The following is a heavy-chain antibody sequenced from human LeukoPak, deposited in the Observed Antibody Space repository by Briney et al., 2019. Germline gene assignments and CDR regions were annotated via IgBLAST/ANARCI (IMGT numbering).Heavy chain of an antibody. J-gene: IGHJ4*02. D-gene: IGHD3-22*01. Sequence: PGGSLRLSCAASGFTFSSYWMSWVHQAPGKGLEWVANIKQDGSEEYYVDSVKGRFTISRDNAKNSLYLQMNSLRAEDTAVYYCARAMYYYDSSGLLHYWGQGTLVTVSS. CDR3: ARAMYYYDSSGLLHY. CDR1: GFTFSSYW. CDR2: IKQDGSEE. V-gene: IGHV3-7*03.